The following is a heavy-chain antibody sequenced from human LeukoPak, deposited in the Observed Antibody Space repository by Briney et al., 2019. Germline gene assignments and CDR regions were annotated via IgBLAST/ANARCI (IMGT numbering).Heavy chain of an antibody. V-gene: IGHV5-51*01. CDR3: ARHSRVTTRLLDY. D-gene: IGHD2-21*02. CDR2: IYPGDSDT. Sequence: GESLKISCKGSGYGFASYWVGWVRQLPGKGPEWIGVIYPGDSDTTYNPAFEGQVTISADKSISTTYLQWSSLRASDTAIYYCARHSRVTTRLLDYWGQGTLVTVSS. CDR1: GYGFASYW. J-gene: IGHJ4*02.